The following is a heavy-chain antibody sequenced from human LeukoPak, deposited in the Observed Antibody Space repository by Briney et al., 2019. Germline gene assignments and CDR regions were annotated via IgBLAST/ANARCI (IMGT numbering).Heavy chain of an antibody. V-gene: IGHV7-4-1*02. Sequence: ASVKVSCKASGYTFTSYTINWVRQAPGQGLEWMGWINTNTGNPTYAQGFTGRFVFSLDTSVSTTYLQISNLKAEDTAVYYCARDSQADTRDFDHWGQGTLVTVSS. CDR1: GYTFTSYT. D-gene: IGHD6-19*01. CDR2: INTNTGNP. J-gene: IGHJ4*02. CDR3: ARDSQADTRDFDH.